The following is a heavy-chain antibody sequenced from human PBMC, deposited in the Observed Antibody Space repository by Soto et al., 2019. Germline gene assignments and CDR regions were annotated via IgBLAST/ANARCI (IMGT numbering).Heavy chain of an antibody. D-gene: IGHD4-17*01. J-gene: IGHJ6*02. CDR3: ARRGSRTTVTPRYGMDV. V-gene: IGHV4-59*08. CDR1: GDSISSSY. Sequence: SETLSLTCTVSGDSISSSYWSWIRQSPGKGLEWIGYIYYSGSTNYNPSLKSRVTISVDTSKNQFSLKLSSVTAADTAVYYCARRGSRTTVTPRYGMDVWGQGTTVTVSS. CDR2: IYYSGST.